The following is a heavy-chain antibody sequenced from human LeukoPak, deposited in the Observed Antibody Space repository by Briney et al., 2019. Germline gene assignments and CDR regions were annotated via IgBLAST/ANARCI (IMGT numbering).Heavy chain of an antibody. CDR3: SGRDSSRSPRAY. CDR1: GLTFTDFW. V-gene: IGHV3-7*01. CDR2: IKPDGNEK. J-gene: IGHJ4*02. D-gene: IGHD2-2*01. Sequence: GGSLRLSCAASGLTFTDFWMNWVRLAPGRGLEWLANIKPDGNEKYYVDSVKGRFAISRDNAKNEVYLEMNSLRAEDTGVYYCSGRDSSRSPRAYWGQGTLVSVSS.